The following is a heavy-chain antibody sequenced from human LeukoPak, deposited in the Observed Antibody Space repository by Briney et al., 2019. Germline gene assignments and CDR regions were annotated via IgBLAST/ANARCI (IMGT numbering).Heavy chain of an antibody. CDR2: INSDGTTT. V-gene: IGHV3-74*01. J-gene: IGHJ3*01. Sequence: GGSLRLSCVASGFAFSSNWMHWVRQAPGKGLMWVSRINSDGTTTAYADSVKGRFTISRDNAKNTLFLQTNSLRVDDTAVYYCARGVVFDVWGPGTMVTVSS. CDR3: ARGVVFDV. CDR1: GFAFSSNW.